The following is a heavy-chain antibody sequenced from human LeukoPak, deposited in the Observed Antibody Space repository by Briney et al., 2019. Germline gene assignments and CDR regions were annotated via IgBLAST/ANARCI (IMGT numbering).Heavy chain of an antibody. CDR2: IYPGDSDT. Sequence: GESLKISCKGSGYSFANYWIAWVRQMPGKGLEWMGIIYPGDSDTTYRPSFQGQVTISADKSISTAYLQWSSLKASDTAMYYCARHYYDYVWGSYGIDYWGQGTLVTVSS. CDR1: GYSFANYW. CDR3: ARHYYDYVWGSYGIDY. V-gene: IGHV5-51*01. D-gene: IGHD3-16*01. J-gene: IGHJ4*02.